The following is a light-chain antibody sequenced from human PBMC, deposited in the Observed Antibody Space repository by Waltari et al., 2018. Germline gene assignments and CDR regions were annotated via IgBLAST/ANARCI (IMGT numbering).Light chain of an antibody. CDR1: QNIRGW. Sequence: DIQMAQSPSTLSASVGDRVTITCRASQNIRGWLAWYQQKPGRAPKLLLYKASTVENGFPSRFSGSESGTEFTLAISSLQPDDFSTYDCQQYGENPLTFGGGTKVEIK. CDR3: QQYGENPLT. CDR2: KAS. J-gene: IGKJ4*01. V-gene: IGKV1-5*03.